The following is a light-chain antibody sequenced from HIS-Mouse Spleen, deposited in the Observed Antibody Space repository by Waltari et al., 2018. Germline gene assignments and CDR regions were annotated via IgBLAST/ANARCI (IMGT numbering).Light chain of an antibody. J-gene: IGLJ3*02. Sequence: QSALTQPRSVSGSPGQSVTISCTGTSSDVGGYNYVSWYQQHPGKAPKLMIYGVSKRPSGVPDRFSGSKSGNTASLTISVLQAEDEADYYCCSYAGSYTWVFGGGTKLTVL. V-gene: IGLV2-11*01. CDR2: GVS. CDR1: SSDVGGYNY. CDR3: CSYAGSYTWV.